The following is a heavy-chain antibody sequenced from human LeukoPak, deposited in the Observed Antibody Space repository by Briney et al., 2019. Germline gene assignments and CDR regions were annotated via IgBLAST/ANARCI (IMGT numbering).Heavy chain of an antibody. CDR3: VRALPLFDC. CDR1: GFTFWSHT. J-gene: IGHJ4*02. V-gene: IGHV3-23*01. CDR2: ICDNGVGT. Sequence: PGGTLRLSCAASGFTFWSHTLNWVRQAPGKGRVWVSAICDNGVGTYYADSVKGRFTISRDNSKNRMYLQMNSVRAEDTALYFCVRALPLFDCWGQGTLVTVS.